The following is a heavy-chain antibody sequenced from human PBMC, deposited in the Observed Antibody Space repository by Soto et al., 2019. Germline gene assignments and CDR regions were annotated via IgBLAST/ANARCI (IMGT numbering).Heavy chain of an antibody. CDR1: GFTFSSYA. J-gene: IGHJ6*02. Sequence: PGGSLRLSCAASGFTFSSYAMSWVRQAPGKGLEWVSAISGSGGSTYYADSVKGRFTISRDNSKNTLYLQMNSLRAEDTAVYYCARVLSNSSSWYGLLTHYYYYGMDVWGQGTTVTVSS. V-gene: IGHV3-23*01. CDR2: ISGSGGST. D-gene: IGHD6-13*01. CDR3: ARVLSNSSSWYGLLTHYYYYGMDV.